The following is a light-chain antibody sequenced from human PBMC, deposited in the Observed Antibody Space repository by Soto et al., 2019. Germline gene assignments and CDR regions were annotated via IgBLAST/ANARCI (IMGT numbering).Light chain of an antibody. CDR3: QHSNSYSEA. V-gene: IGKV1-5*01. CDR1: QSISSW. Sequence: DVKITHSPSTLSATVGDRVTITCRASQSISSWLAWYQQKPGKAPKLLIYDASSLESGVPSRFSGSGSGTEFTLTISSLQPDDFAPYYCQHSNSYSEAFGQGTNVDIK. CDR2: DAS. J-gene: IGKJ1*01.